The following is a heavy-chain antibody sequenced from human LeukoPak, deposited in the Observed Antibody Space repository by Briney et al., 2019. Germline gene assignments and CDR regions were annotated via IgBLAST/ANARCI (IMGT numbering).Heavy chain of an antibody. CDR2: MYYTGSS. J-gene: IGHJ4*02. V-gene: IGHV4-39*01. CDR1: SGSISSSNYY. CDR3: ARHHPEINWGHSFDY. D-gene: IGHD7-27*01. Sequence: SETLSLTCTVSSGSISSSNYYWAWIRQPPGKGLEWIGSMYYTGSSFYKPSLKSRVTISVDTSKNQFSLRLRSVTAADTAVYYCARHHPEINWGHSFDYWGQGILVTVSS.